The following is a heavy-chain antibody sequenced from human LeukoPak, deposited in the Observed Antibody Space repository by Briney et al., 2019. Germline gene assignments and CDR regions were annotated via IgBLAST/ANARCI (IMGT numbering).Heavy chain of an antibody. CDR3: ARNGDYEQNYFDY. V-gene: IGHV1-69*13. CDR1: GGTFSSYA. Sequence: ASVKVSCKASGGTFSSYAISWVRQAPGQGLEWMGGIIPIFGTANYAQRFQDRVTITAEESTSTAYMELSSLRSDDTAVYYCARNGDYEQNYFDYWGQGTLVTVSS. CDR2: IIPIFGTA. J-gene: IGHJ4*02. D-gene: IGHD4-17*01.